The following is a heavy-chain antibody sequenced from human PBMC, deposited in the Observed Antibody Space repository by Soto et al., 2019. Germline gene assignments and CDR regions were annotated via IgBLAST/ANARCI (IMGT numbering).Heavy chain of an antibody. V-gene: IGHV1-69*13. CDR1: GGTFSSYA. Sequence: GASVKVSCKASGGTFSSYAISWVRQAPGQGLEWMGGIIPIFGTANYAQKFQGRVTITADESTSTAYMELSSLRSEDTAVYYCARHLVTIFGVVISVVGMDVWGQGTTVTVSS. D-gene: IGHD3-3*01. CDR3: ARHLVTIFGVVISVVGMDV. CDR2: IIPIFGTA. J-gene: IGHJ6*02.